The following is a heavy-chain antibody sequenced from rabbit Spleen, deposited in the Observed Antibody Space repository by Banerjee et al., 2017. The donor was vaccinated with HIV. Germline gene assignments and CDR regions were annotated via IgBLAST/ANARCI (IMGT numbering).Heavy chain of an antibody. D-gene: IGHD8-1*01. CDR2: VYTGKS. CDR1: GFSFNSGYD. CDR3: AIYYTTSWAMDL. V-gene: IGHV1S40*01. J-gene: IGHJ3*01. Sequence: QSLEESGGGLVKPGASLTLTCKASGFSFNSGYDMCWVRQAPGKGLEWIACVYTGKSVYASWATGRITISKTSSTTVTLQMTSLTAADTATYFCAIYYTTSWAMDLWGQGTLVTVS.